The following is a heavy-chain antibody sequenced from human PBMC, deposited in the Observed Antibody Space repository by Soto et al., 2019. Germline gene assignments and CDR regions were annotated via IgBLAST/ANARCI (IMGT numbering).Heavy chain of an antibody. CDR3: ARDQIALKSFDV. D-gene: IGHD2-21*01. V-gene: IGHV4-31*03. Sequence: TLSITCTVSGGSISRGCFDWSWIRHHPGKGLEWIGNIFYNGKAYNNPSLVSRLSISVDTSKNQFSLNLSSVTAADTAVYYCARDQIALKSFDVWGQGIKVTVSS. CDR1: GGSISRGCFD. CDR2: IFYNGKA. J-gene: IGHJ3*01.